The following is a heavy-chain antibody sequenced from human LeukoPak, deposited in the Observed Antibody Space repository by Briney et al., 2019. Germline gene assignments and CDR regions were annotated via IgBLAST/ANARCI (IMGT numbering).Heavy chain of an antibody. D-gene: IGHD6-13*01. CDR1: GFTFSHHW. CDR2: ISSSGSTI. J-gene: IGHJ5*02. CDR3: ARGGISAAGTFDP. Sequence: GGSLRLSCTASGFTFSHHWMSWVRQAPGKGLEWLSYISSSGSTIYYADSVKGRFTISRDNAKNPLFLQMNSLRAEDTAVYYCARGGISAAGTFDPWGQGTMVTVSS. V-gene: IGHV3-48*04.